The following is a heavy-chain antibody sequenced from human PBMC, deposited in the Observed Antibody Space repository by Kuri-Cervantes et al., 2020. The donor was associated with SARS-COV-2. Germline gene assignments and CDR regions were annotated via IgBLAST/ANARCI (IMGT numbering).Heavy chain of an antibody. CDR2: MNPNSGNT. CDR3: ARGWSSSWYGYYYYYYGMDV. V-gene: IGHV1-8*02. Sequence: ASVKVSCKASGYTFTSYGISWVRQAPGQGLEWMGWMNPNSGNTGYAQKFQGRVTMTRNTSISTAYMELSSLRSEDTAVYYCARGWSSSWYGYYYYYYGMDVWGQGTTVTVSS. J-gene: IGHJ6*02. CDR1: GYTFTSYG. D-gene: IGHD6-13*01.